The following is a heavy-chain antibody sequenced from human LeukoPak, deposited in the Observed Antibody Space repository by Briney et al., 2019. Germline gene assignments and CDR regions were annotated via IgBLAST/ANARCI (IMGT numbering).Heavy chain of an antibody. CDR2: IKSDGST. Sequence: GGSLSLSCAASGFTFSTYWMHWVRQAPGKGLVLVSRIKSDGSTNYADSVKGRFTISRDNAKNTVSLQMNRLRPEDTGVYYCARAPSEIGGYYHQYFPHWGEGPRLTVSS. CDR3: ARAPSEIGGYYHQYFPH. D-gene: IGHD3-22*01. J-gene: IGHJ1*01. V-gene: IGHV3-74*01. CDR1: GFTFSTYW.